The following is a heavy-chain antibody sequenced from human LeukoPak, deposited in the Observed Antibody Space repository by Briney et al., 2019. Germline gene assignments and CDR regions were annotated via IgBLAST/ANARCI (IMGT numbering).Heavy chain of an antibody. CDR3: APGDGYFDY. CDR2: ISWDGSST. D-gene: IGHD3-16*01. V-gene: IGHV3-43*01. J-gene: IGHJ4*02. CDR1: GFTLIDYS. Sequence: GGSLRLSCAASGFTLIDYSINWVRQVPGKGLEWVSQISWDGSSTYYADSVRGRFTISRDNNKNSLYLQMNSLRTEDTALYYCAPGDGYFDYWGQGTLVTVSS.